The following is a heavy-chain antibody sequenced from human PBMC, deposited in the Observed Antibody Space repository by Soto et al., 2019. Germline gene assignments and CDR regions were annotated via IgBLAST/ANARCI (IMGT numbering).Heavy chain of an antibody. D-gene: IGHD6-19*01. J-gene: IGHJ6*02. CDR3: ATATASSGGPPAIQYYCGMDV. CDR2: FDPEDGET. V-gene: IGHV1-24*01. Sequence: SVKVSCKVSGYTLTELSMHWVRQAPGKGLEWMGGFDPEDGETIYAQKFQGRVTMTEDTSTDTAYMELSSLRSEDTAVYHCATATASSGGPPAIQYYCGMDVWGQGIMVTVFS. CDR1: GYTLTELS.